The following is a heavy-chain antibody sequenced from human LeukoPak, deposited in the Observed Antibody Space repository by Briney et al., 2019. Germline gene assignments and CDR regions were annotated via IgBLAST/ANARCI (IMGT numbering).Heavy chain of an antibody. J-gene: IGHJ3*02. Sequence: GGSLRLSCAASGFTFSSYAMHWVRQAPGKGLEWVAVISYDGSNKYYADSVKGRFTISRDNSKNTLYLQMNSLRAEDTAVYYCARYDFTTGAFDIWGQGTMVTVSS. V-gene: IGHV3-30-3*01. CDR2: ISYDGSNK. D-gene: IGHD2/OR15-2a*01. CDR1: GFTFSSYA. CDR3: ARYDFTTGAFDI.